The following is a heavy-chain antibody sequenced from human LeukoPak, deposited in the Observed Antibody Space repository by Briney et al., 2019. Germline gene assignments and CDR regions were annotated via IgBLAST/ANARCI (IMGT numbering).Heavy chain of an antibody. V-gene: IGHV3-21*01. CDR1: GFTFSSYS. D-gene: IGHD6-13*01. CDR2: ISSTSSFI. CDR3: ASESGYSSSWEGFDAFDI. Sequence: GGSLRLSCAASGFTFSSYSINWVRQAPGKGLEWVSCISSTSSFIYYADSVKGRFTISRDNAKNSLYLQMNSLRAEDTAVYYCASESGYSSSWEGFDAFDIWGQGTMVTVSS. J-gene: IGHJ3*02.